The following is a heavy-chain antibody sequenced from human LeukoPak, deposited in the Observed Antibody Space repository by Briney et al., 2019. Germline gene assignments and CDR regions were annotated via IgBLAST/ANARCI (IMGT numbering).Heavy chain of an antibody. V-gene: IGHV4-34*01. CDR2: INHSGST. J-gene: IGHJ6*03. CDR1: GGSFSGYY. D-gene: IGHD2-2*01. Sequence: SETLSLTCAVYGGSFSGYYWRWIRQPPGKGLEWIGEINHSGSTNYNPSLKSRVTISVDTSKNQFSLKLSSVTAADTAVYYCARGKRVVVVPAAISFLSYYYMDVWGKGTTVTVSS. CDR3: ARGKRVVVVPAAISFLSYYYMDV.